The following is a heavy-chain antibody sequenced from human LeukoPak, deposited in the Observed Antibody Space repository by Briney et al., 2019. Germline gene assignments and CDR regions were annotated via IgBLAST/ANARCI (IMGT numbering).Heavy chain of an antibody. V-gene: IGHV6-1*01. CDR3: AREVDSHGTLFYYGMDV. D-gene: IGHD6-13*01. J-gene: IGHJ6*02. CDR2: TYYRSRWYY. Sequence: SQTLSLTCAISGDSVSSNSAAWNWIRQSPSRGLEWLGRTYYRSRWYYDYAESVKSRITINPDTSKNQFSLQLRSVSPEDTAVYYCAREVDSHGTLFYYGMDVRGQGTTVTVSS. CDR1: GDSVSSNSAA.